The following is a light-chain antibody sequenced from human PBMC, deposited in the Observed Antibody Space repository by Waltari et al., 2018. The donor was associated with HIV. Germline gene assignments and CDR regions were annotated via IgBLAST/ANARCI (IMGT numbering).Light chain of an antibody. V-gene: IGLV6-57*01. CDR3: QSFDSTNQV. CDR2: EDK. Sequence: FMLTQPHSVSESPGKTVTISCTRRSGNIASDYVQWYQQRPGSSPTTVIYEDKHRPSGVPDRFSGSIDSSSNSASLTISGLKTEDEADYYCQSFDSTNQVFGGGTKLTVL. J-gene: IGLJ3*02. CDR1: SGNIASDY.